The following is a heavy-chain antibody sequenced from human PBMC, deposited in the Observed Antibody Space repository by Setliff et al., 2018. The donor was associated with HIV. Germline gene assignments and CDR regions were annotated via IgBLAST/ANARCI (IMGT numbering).Heavy chain of an antibody. CDR1: GGSFSGYY. CDR2: INHSGST. J-gene: IGHJ6*02. V-gene: IGHV4-34*01. Sequence: SETLSLTCAVYGGSFSGYYWSWIRQPPGKGLEWIGEINHSGSTNYNPSLRSRVTISVDTSKNQFSLKLSSVTAADTAVYYCTRAEQQLPYYYYYYGMDVWGQGTTVTVSS. D-gene: IGHD6-13*01. CDR3: TRAEQQLPYYYYYYGMDV.